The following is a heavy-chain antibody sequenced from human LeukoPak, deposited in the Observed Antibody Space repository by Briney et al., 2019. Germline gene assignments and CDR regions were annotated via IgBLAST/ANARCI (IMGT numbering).Heavy chain of an antibody. CDR1: GFTFSSYG. CDR3: ARGWMVRGVIGRDAFDI. CDR2: IRYDGSNK. Sequence: GGSLRLSCAASGFTFSSYGMHWVRQAPGKGLEWVAFIRYDGSNKYYADSVKGRFTISRDNSKNTLYLQMNSLRSEDTAVYYCARGWMVRGVIGRDAFDIWGQGTMVTVSS. J-gene: IGHJ3*02. V-gene: IGHV3-30*02. D-gene: IGHD3-10*01.